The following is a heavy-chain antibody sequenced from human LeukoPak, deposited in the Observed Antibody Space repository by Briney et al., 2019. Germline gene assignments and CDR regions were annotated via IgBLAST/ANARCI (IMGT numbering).Heavy chain of an antibody. Sequence: ASVKVSCKASGYTFTSYGISWVRQAPGQGLEWMGWISAYNGNTNYAQKLQGRVTMTTDTSTSTAYMELSSLRSEDTAVYYCARDRCSSTSCQYYYYYMDVWGKGTTVTVSS. CDR1: GYTFTSYG. CDR2: ISAYNGNT. J-gene: IGHJ6*03. CDR3: ARDRCSSTSCQYYYYYMDV. V-gene: IGHV1-18*01. D-gene: IGHD2-2*01.